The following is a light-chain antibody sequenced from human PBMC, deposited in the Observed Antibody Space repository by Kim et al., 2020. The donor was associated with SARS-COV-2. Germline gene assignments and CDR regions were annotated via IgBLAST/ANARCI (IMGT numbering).Light chain of an antibody. CDR1: SSDVGGYNY. J-gene: IGLJ1*01. CDR3: SSYTSTYTSV. Sequence: QSALTQPASVSGSPGQSITISCTGTSSDVGGYNYVSWYQQHPGKAPKLMIYDVSNRPSGVSNRFSGSKSGNTASLTISGLQAEDEADYYCSSYTSTYTSVFGTGTKVTVL. CDR2: DVS. V-gene: IGLV2-14*03.